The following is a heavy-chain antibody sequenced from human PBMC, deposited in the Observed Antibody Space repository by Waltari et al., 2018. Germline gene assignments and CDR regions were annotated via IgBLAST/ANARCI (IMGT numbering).Heavy chain of an antibody. Sequence: EVQLVESGGGVVQPGGSLRLSCAASGFTFSSYAMSWVRQAPGKGLEWVSAISGSGCSTYYADSVKGSFNISRDNSKNTLYVQMISLRAEDTAVYYCAKNGRGRYTVTSIDYWCQGTLVTVSS. J-gene: IGHJ4*02. CDR1: GFTFSSYA. D-gene: IGHD4-17*01. V-gene: IGHV3-23*04. CDR2: ISGSGCST. CDR3: AKNGRGRYTVTSIDY.